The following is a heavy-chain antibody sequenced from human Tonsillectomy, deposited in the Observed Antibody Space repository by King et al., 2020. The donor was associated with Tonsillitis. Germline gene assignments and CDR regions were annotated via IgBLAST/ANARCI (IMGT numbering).Heavy chain of an antibody. V-gene: IGHV4-39*01. CDR3: ARYDSGSFDY. CDR1: GGAISCGDHF. J-gene: IGHJ4*02. Sequence: QLQESGPGVVKPSETLSLTCTFSGGAISCGDHFCAWIRQPPRKGLDWMGYEYYSGTTFYNPSLKSRITISGGTSENRFSLTLSSVTAADTAVYFCARYDSGSFDYWGQGALVTVSS. CDR2: EYYSGTT. D-gene: IGHD1-26*01.